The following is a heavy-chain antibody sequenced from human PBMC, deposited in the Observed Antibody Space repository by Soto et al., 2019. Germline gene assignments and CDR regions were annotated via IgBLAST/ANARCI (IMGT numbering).Heavy chain of an antibody. V-gene: IGHV4-61*01. CDR1: GVTVSRGSYY. CDR2: IHYSGLT. J-gene: IGHJ4*02. D-gene: IGHD1-26*01. CDR3: ARDSSGTFDY. Sequence: ETLTLTFSASGVTVSRGSYYWSWIRQPPGKGLEWIGYIHYSGLTNYNSSLKSRVTISVDTSTSQFSLNLNSVTTADTAVYYCARDSSGTFDYWGQGTQVT.